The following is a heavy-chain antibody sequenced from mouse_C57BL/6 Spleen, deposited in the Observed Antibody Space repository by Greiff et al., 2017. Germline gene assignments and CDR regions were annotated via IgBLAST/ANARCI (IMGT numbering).Heavy chain of an antibody. CDR1: GYTFTSYW. CDR2: INPSNGGT. J-gene: IGHJ3*01. Sequence: QVHVKQPGTELVKPGASVKLSCKASGYTFTSYWMHWVKQRPGQGLEWIGNINPSNGGTNYNEKFKSKATLTVDKSSSTAYMQLSSLTSEDSAVYYCAREHYYGSSFSFAYWGQGTLGTVSA. CDR3: AREHYYGSSFSFAY. V-gene: IGHV1-53*01. D-gene: IGHD1-1*01.